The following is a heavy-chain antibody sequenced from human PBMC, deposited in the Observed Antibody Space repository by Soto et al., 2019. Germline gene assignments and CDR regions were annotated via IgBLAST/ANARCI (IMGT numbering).Heavy chain of an antibody. D-gene: IGHD1-1*01. Sequence: QVQLQESGPGLVKPSETLSLTCTVSGGSVSSRNYYWNWIRQPPGKGLEWIGYIYYSGSPNYNPSLKSRVTISIDTSKNQFSLKLSSVTAADTAVYYCARDNESTEIRAFDIWGQGTMVTVSS. J-gene: IGHJ3*02. CDR1: GGSVSSRNYY. CDR2: IYYSGSP. CDR3: ARDNESTEIRAFDI. V-gene: IGHV4-61*01.